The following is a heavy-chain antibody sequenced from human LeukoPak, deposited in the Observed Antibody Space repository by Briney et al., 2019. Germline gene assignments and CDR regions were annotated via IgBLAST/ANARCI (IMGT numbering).Heavy chain of an antibody. J-gene: IGHJ4*02. V-gene: IGHV4-4*09. CDR3: AGVVPTTKWAVDY. Sequence: SETLSLTCTVSGGSINSYYWNWIRQPPGKGLEWIAYIYTGESSKSNSNPSLKSRATITVDTSKNQFSLRPSSVTAADTGIYDRAGVVPTTKWAVDYGGQGTLVTVSS. CDR2: IYTGESSKS. CDR1: GGSINSYY. D-gene: IGHD2-2*01.